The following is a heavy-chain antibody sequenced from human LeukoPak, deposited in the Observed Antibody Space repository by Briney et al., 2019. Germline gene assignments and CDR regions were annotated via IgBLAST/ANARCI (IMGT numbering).Heavy chain of an antibody. CDR2: INHSGST. V-gene: IGHV4-34*01. Sequence: SETLSLTCAVYGGSFSGYYWSWIRQPPGKGLEWIGEINHSGSTNYNPSLKSRVTISVDTSKNQFSLKLSSVTAADTAVYYCARIAARQVFGVMDAWGKGTTVTVSS. J-gene: IGHJ6*04. CDR1: GGSFSGYY. CDR3: ARIAARQVFGVMDA. D-gene: IGHD6-6*01.